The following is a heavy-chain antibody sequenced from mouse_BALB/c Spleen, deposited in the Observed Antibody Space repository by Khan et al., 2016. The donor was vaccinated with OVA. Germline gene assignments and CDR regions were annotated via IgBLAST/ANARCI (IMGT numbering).Heavy chain of an antibody. CDR3: ARESSYWYFDA. V-gene: IGHV9-1*02. J-gene: IGHJ1*01. Sequence: QIQLVQSGPELKKPGETVKISCKASGYTFTNYRMNWMKQAPEKGLKWMGWINTYTGEPTYGDDFKGRFAFSLDTSASTAYLHINNLKNEDMATDVCARESSYWYFDAWGAGTTVTVSS. CDR2: INTYTGEP. CDR1: GYTFTNYR. D-gene: IGHD1-1*01.